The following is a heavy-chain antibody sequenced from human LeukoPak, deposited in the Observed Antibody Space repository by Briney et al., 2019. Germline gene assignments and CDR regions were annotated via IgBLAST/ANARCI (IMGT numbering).Heavy chain of an antibody. CDR3: AGETYTSAFGI. CDR1: GFTFRSYE. J-gene: IGHJ3*02. V-gene: IGHV3-48*03. D-gene: IGHD2-2*02. CDR2: ISSSGSTI. Sequence: GGSLRLSCAASGFTFRSYEMNWVRQAPGKGLEWVSYISSSGSTIFYADSVKGRFTISRDNAKNSLYLQMNSLRAEDTAVYFCAGETYTSAFGIWGQGTMVTVSS.